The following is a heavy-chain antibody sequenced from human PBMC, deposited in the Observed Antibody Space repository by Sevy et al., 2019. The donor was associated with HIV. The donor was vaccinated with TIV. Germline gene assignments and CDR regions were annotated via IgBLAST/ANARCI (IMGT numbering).Heavy chain of an antibody. CDR3: ARNLTTIIAARSGSGLRPDVFDI. D-gene: IGHD1-26*01. Sequence: SETLSLTCTVSGGSISSGSHYWGWLRQPPGKGLEWIGSIYNSGSTSYNPSLKSRVTISVETSENQVSLRLRSVTAADTAVYYCARNLTTIIAARSGSGLRPDVFDIWGQGTKVTVSS. J-gene: IGHJ3*02. V-gene: IGHV4-39*01. CDR2: IYNSGST. CDR1: GGSISSGSHY.